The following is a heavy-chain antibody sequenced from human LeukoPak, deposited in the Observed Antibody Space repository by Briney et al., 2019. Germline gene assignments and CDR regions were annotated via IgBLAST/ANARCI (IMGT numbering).Heavy chain of an antibody. Sequence: SETLSPTCTVSGGSISSSSYYWGWIRQPPGKGLGWIGSIYYSGSTYYNPSLKSRVTISVDTSKNQFSLKLSSVTAADTAVYYCARIVWQQLVYYYYMDVWGKGTTVTVSS. CDR2: IYYSGST. CDR3: ARIVWQQLVYYYYMDV. J-gene: IGHJ6*03. CDR1: GGSISSSSYY. V-gene: IGHV4-39*07. D-gene: IGHD6-13*01.